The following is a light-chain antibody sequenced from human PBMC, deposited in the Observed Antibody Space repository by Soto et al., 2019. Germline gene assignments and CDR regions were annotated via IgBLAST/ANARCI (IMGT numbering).Light chain of an antibody. J-gene: IGKJ4*01. Sequence: DIVVTQSPATLSLSPGERATLSCRASQTVRNNYLAWYQQKPGQAPRLLIYDASSRATGIPDRFSGGGSGTDFTLTISRLEPEDFAVYYCQQFTSYPLTFGGGTKVDNK. CDR2: DAS. CDR3: QQFTSYPLT. CDR1: QTVRNNY. V-gene: IGKV3-20*01.